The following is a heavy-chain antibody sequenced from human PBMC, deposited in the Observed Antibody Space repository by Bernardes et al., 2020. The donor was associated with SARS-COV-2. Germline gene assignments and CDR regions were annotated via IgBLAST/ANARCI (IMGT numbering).Heavy chain of an antibody. D-gene: IGHD3-22*01. V-gene: IGHV4-31*03. CDR3: ARGFGITMIVVVMGAFDI. Sequence: TLSLTCTVSGGSISSGGYYWSWIRQHPGKGLEWIGYIYYSGSTYYNPSLKSRVTISVDTSKNQFSLKLSSVTAADTAVYYCARGFGITMIVVVMGAFDIWGQGTMVTVSS. CDR2: IYYSGST. CDR1: GGSISSGGYY. J-gene: IGHJ3*02.